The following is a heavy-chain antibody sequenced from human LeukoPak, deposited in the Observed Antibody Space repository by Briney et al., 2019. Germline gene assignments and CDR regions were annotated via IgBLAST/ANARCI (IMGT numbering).Heavy chain of an antibody. CDR2: ISGGGGTT. D-gene: IGHD4-17*01. CDR3: ARDPEYGDNGDY. CDR1: GFTFSSYA. V-gene: IGHV3-23*01. J-gene: IGHJ4*02. Sequence: PGGSLRLSCAASGFTFSSYAMNWVRQAPGKGLEWVSAISGGGGTTYYADSVKGRFTISRDNSKNTLFLQMNSLRAEDTAVYYCARDPEYGDNGDYWGQGTLVTVSS.